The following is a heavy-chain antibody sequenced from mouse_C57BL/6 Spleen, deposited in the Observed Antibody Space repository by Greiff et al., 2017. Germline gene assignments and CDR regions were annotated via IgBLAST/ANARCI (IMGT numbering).Heavy chain of an antibody. CDR1: GYTFTSYW. D-gene: IGHD1-1*01. CDR3: ARRDYYGSSYVWYFDV. V-gene: IGHV1-55*01. J-gene: IGHJ1*03. CDR2: IYPGSGST. Sequence: VQLQQPGAELVKPGASVKMSCKASGYTFTSYWITWVKQRPGQGLEWIGDIYPGSGSTNYNEKFKSKATLTVDTSSSTAYMQLSSLTSEDSAVYYCARRDYYGSSYVWYFDVWGTGTTVTVSS.